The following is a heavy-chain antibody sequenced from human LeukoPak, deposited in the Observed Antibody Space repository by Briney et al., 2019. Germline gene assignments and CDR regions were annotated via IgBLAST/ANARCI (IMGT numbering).Heavy chain of an antibody. D-gene: IGHD1-26*01. CDR1: GFTFSSYS. CDR2: ISSSSTI. J-gene: IGHJ4*02. CDR3: AREGSYYFDY. Sequence: PGGSLRLSCAASGFTFSSYSMNWVRQAPGKGLEWVSYISSSSTIYYADSVKGRFTISRDNAKNSLYQQMNSLRAEDTAVYYCAREGSYYFDYWGQGTLVTVSS. V-gene: IGHV3-48*01.